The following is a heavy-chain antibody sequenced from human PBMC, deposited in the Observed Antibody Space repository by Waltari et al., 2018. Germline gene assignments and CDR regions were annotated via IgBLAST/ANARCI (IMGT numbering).Heavy chain of an antibody. J-gene: IGHJ4*02. CDR3: ARASIAVEERGDDYFHY. D-gene: IGHD6-19*01. Sequence: QVQLVVSGGGVVQPGKSLRLSCAASGFSFSSYAMHWVRQAPGKGLEWLAGRWYEGDNKYYGDSVRGRFTISRDNSKNTLYLQLNSLRAEDTAVYYCARASIAVEERGDDYFHYWGQGTLVTVSS. CDR2: RWYEGDNK. V-gene: IGHV3-33*01. CDR1: GFSFSSYA.